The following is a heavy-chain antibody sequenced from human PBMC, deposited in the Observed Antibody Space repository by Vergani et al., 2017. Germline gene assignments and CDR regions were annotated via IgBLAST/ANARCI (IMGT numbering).Heavy chain of an antibody. J-gene: IGHJ4*02. CDR2: ISSSSSYI. CDR3: ARDPYYDILTGYPSAFDY. Sequence: EVQLVESGGGLVKPGGSLSLSCAASGFTFSSYSMNWVRQAPGKGLEWVSSISSSSSYIYYADSVKGRFTISRDNAKNSLYLQMNSLRAEDTAVYYCARDPYYDILTGYPSAFDYWGQGTLVTVSS. D-gene: IGHD3-9*01. CDR1: GFTFSSYS. V-gene: IGHV3-21*01.